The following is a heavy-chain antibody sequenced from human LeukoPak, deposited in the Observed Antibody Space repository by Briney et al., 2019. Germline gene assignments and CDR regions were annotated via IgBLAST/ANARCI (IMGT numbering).Heavy chain of an antibody. D-gene: IGHD6-19*01. V-gene: IGHV1-46*01. CDR1: GYTFTSYY. J-gene: IGHJ4*02. Sequence: ASVKVSCKASGYTFTSYYMHWVRQAPGQGLEWMGVINPSGGSTSYAQKFQGRVTMTRDTSTSTVYMELSSLRSEDTAVYYCAREPSGWYGSDYWGQGTLVTVSS. CDR3: AREPSGWYGSDY. CDR2: INPSGGST.